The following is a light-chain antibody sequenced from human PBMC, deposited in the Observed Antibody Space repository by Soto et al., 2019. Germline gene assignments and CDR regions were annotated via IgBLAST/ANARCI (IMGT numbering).Light chain of an antibody. CDR3: QLTELT. J-gene: IGKJ4*01. CDR1: QSVSSSY. Sequence: DIVLTQSPGTLSLSPGERATLSCRASQSVSSSYLAWYQQKPGEALRLLIYGASSRATGMPDRFSGSGSGTDFTITISRLEPEDFAVYYCQLTELTFGGGTKVEIK. V-gene: IGKV3-20*01. CDR2: GAS.